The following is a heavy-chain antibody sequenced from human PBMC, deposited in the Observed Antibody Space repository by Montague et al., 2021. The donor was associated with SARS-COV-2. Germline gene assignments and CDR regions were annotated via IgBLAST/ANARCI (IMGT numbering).Heavy chain of an antibody. D-gene: IGHD6-13*01. CDR1: GGSISSSSYD. V-gene: IGHV4-39*01. J-gene: IGHJ5*02. CDR3: ARKEMKYSSIWSAGGNWFDP. Sequence: SETLSLTCTVSGGSISSSSYDWGWIRQPPGKGLEWIGSIYYSGSTXYNPSLKSRVTISVDTSKNQFSLKLSSVTAADTAVYYCARKEMKYSSIWSAGGNWFDPWGQGTLVTVSS. CDR2: IYYSGST.